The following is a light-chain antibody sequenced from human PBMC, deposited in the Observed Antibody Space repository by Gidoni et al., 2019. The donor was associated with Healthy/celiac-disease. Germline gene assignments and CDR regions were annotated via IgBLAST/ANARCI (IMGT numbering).Light chain of an antibody. CDR1: SSNIGAGYD. CDR3: QSYDSSLSGPVV. CDR2: GNS. Sequence: QSVLTQPPSVSEAPGQRVTISCTGSSSNIGAGYDVHWYQQLPGTAPKLIIYGNSNRPSGVPDRFSGSKSGTSASLAITGLQAEDEADYYCQSYDSSLSGPVVFGGGTKLTVL. V-gene: IGLV1-40*01. J-gene: IGLJ2*01.